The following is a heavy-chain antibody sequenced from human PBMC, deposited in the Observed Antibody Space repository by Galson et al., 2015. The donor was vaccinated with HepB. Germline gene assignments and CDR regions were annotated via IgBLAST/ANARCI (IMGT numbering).Heavy chain of an antibody. CDR3: ARDSLRRSGGSCPVDY. CDR2: ISYDGSNK. Sequence: SLRLSCAASGFTFSSYAMHWVRQAPGKGLEWVAVISYDGSNKYYADSVKGRFTISRDNSTNTLYLQMNSLRAEDTAVYYCARDSLRRSGGSCPVDYWGQGTLVTVSS. CDR1: GFTFSSYA. V-gene: IGHV3-30-3*01. J-gene: IGHJ4*02. D-gene: IGHD2-15*01.